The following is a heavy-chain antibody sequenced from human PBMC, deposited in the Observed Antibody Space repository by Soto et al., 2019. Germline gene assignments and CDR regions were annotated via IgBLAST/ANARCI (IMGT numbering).Heavy chain of an antibody. CDR3: AKGLHADYYYHYVMDV. CDR1: GFTFSSYA. D-gene: IGHD2-8*01. V-gene: IGHV3-23*01. CDR2: ISGSGGST. J-gene: IGHJ6*02. Sequence: GGSLRLSCAASGFTFSSYAMSWVRQAPGKGLEWVSAISGSGGSTYYADSVKGRFTISRDNSKNTLYLQMNSLRAEDTAVYYCAKGLHADYYYHYVMDVWGQGTTVTVSS.